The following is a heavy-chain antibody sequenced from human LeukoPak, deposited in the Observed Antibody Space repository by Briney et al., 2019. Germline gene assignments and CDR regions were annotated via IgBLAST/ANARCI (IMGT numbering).Heavy chain of an antibody. D-gene: IGHD1-14*01. J-gene: IGHJ4*02. CDR2: ISGSADTT. CDR1: GFTFSSYA. CDR3: AGGTTYYFDC. Sequence: GGSLRLSCAASGFTFSSYAMRWVRQAPGKGLEWASSISGSADTTSYADSVKGRFTISRDNSKNRLYLQMNSLRAEDTAVYYCAGGTTYYFDCWGQGTLVTVSS. V-gene: IGHV3-23*01.